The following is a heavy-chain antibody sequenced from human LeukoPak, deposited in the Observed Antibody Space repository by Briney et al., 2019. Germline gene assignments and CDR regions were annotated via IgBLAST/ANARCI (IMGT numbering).Heavy chain of an antibody. V-gene: IGHV3-74*01. CDR2: IKSDGSST. D-gene: IGHD5-24*01. J-gene: IGHJ3*02. CDR1: GFIFSDYW. Sequence: GGSLSLSCAASGFIFSDYWMHWVRQGPGKGLVWVSRIKSDGSSTSYAESVKGRFTISRDNAKNTVYVHMNSLRDEDTAVYYCARAIRDAFDIWGQGTMVTVSS. CDR3: ARAIRDAFDI.